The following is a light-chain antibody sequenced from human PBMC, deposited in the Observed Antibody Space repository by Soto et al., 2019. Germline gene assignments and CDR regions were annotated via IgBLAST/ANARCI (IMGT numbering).Light chain of an antibody. J-gene: IGKJ4*01. CDR3: QQYGTSPELT. CDR2: DAS. V-gene: IGKV3-20*01. CDR1: QSVSGSY. Sequence: EIVLTQSPGTLSLSPGDSATLSCRASQSVSGSYLAWYQQKPGQAPRLLIYDASSRATGIPDRFSGSGSGTDFTLTISRLEPEDFAVYYCQQYGTSPELTFGGGTTVEIE.